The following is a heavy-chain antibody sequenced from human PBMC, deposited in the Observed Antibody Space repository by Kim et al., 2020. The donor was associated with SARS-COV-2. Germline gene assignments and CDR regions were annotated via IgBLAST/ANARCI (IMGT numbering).Heavy chain of an antibody. D-gene: IGHD6-13*01. V-gene: IGHV3-74*01. CDR1: GFTFSSYW. CDR3: ARDGYSSSWYVVSYYYYYGMDV. CDR2: INSDGSST. Sequence: GGSLRLSCAASGFTFSSYWMHWVRQAPGKGLVWVSRINSDGSSTSYADSVKGRFTISRDNAKKTLYLQMNSLRAEDTAVYYCARDGYSSSWYVVSYYYYYGMDVWGQGTTITVS. J-gene: IGHJ6*02.